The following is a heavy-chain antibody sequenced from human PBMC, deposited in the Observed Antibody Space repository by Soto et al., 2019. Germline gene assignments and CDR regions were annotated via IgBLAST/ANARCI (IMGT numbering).Heavy chain of an antibody. Sequence: QVQLVESGGGVVQPGRSLRLSCAASGFTFSGYGMHWVRQAPGKGLDWVAVIWDDGSKKYHADSVKGRFTISRDNPKNTRYRQRNNLRAEDTAVYYGAINRCDCVGDCYPDYWGQGTLVTVSS. CDR3: AINRCDCVGDCYPDY. V-gene: IGHV3-33*01. D-gene: IGHD2-21*02. J-gene: IGHJ4*02. CDR2: IWDDGSKK. CDR1: GFTFSGYG.